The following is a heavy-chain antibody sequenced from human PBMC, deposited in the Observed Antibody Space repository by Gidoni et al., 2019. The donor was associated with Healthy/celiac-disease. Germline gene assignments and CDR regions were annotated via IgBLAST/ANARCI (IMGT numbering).Heavy chain of an antibody. V-gene: IGHV2-5*02. D-gene: IGHD3-3*01. CDR1: GFSLSSSGVG. Sequence: QITLKESGPTLVKPTQTLTLTCTFSGFSLSSSGVGVGWIRQPPGKALELLALISWDDNKRYRPSLKSRLTITKDTSNNQVVLTMTNMDPVDTATSSCAHSGKAFFGVVIKPDSFDPWGQGTLVTVSS. J-gene: IGHJ5*02. CDR2: ISWDDNK. CDR3: AHSGKAFFGVVIKPDSFDP.